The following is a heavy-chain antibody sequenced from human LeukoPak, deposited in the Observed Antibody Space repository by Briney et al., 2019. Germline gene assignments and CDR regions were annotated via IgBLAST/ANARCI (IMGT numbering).Heavy chain of an antibody. D-gene: IGHD6-13*01. CDR1: GYTFTSYY. Sequence: GASVKVSCKASGYTFTSYYMHWVRQAPGQGLEWMGIINPSGGSTSYAQKFQGRVTMTRDMSTSTVYIELSSLTSEDTAVYYCARALAAAGRRFDYWGQGTLVTVSS. CDR2: INPSGGST. CDR3: ARALAAAGRRFDY. V-gene: IGHV1-46*01. J-gene: IGHJ4*02.